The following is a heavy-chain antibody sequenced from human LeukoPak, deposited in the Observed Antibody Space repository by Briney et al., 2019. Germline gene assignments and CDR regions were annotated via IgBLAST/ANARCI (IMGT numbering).Heavy chain of an antibody. D-gene: IGHD3-3*01. J-gene: IGHJ4*02. CDR3: ARGGRGASITIFGVVIMY. Sequence: TGGSLRLSCAASGFTFSSYAMHWVRQAPGKGLEWVAVISYDGSNKYYADSVKGRFTISRDDSKNTLYLQMNSLRAEDTAVYYCARGGRGASITIFGVVIMYWGQGTLVTVSS. CDR1: GFTFSSYA. CDR2: ISYDGSNK. V-gene: IGHV3-30-3*01.